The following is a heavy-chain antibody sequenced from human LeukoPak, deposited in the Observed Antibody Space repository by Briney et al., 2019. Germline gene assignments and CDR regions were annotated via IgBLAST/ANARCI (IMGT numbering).Heavy chain of an antibody. J-gene: IGHJ4*02. D-gene: IGHD6-13*01. V-gene: IGHV3-30*18. Sequence: PGGSLRLSCAASGFTFSFSGMYWVRQAPGKGLEWLAFISDDGSRKYYADSVKGRFTISRDNSKNTLFLQMNSLRTEDTAMYYCAKDRSTTWFFDYWGQGTLVTVSS. CDR2: ISDDGSRK. CDR1: GFTFSFSG. CDR3: AKDRSTTWFFDY.